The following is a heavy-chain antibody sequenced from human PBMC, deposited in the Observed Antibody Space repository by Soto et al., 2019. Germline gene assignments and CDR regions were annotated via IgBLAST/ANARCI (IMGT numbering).Heavy chain of an antibody. CDR3: ARGDPYYGMDV. CDR2: ISYDGSNK. Sequence: QVQLVESGGGVVQPGRSLRLSCVASGFTSSSYFMHWVRQAPGKGQEWVALISYDGSNKHYADSVKGRFTISRENSKNTLYLQMNSLRGDDTGVYSCARGDPYYGMDVWGQGTTVTVSS. CDR1: GFTSSSYF. V-gene: IGHV3-30*04. J-gene: IGHJ6*02.